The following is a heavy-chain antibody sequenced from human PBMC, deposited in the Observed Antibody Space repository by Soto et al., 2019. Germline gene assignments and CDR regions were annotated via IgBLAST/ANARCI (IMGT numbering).Heavy chain of an antibody. CDR1: GGTFRSYA. CDR3: GRATVTVIYGGHYYYATDA. CDR2: ITPMFGTP. V-gene: IGHV1-69*15. D-gene: IGHD3-10*01. Sequence: QVQLVQSGAEVKKPGSSVKVSCKASGGTFRSYAISWVRQAPGQGLEWMGRITPMFGTPDYAQKFHGRVTISADESTRTAYMERTSLTSEDTAVYYGGRATVTVIYGGHYYYATDAWGQGTIVTVSS. J-gene: IGHJ6*02.